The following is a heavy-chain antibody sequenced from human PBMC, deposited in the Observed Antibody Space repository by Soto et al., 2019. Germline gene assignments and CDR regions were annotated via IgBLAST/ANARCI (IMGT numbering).Heavy chain of an antibody. CDR1: GYSFTDYH. J-gene: IGHJ6*02. D-gene: IGHD2-8*01. CDR3: ARGHSTDCSNGVCSFFYNHEMDV. Sequence: AAVKVSCKASGYSFTDYHIHWVRQAPGQGLEWLGRINPKSGGTSTAQKFQGWVTMTRDRSISTVYMELTRLRSDDTAVYFCARGHSTDCSNGVCSFFYNHEMDVWGQGTTVTVS. V-gene: IGHV1-2*04. CDR2: INPKSGGT.